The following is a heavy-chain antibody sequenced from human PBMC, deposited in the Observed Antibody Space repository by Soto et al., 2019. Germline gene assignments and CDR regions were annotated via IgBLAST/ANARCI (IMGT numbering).Heavy chain of an antibody. CDR1: GFTFSSYA. D-gene: IGHD2-2*01. Sequence: GESLKISCAASGFTFSSYAMSWVRQAPGKGLEWVSAISGSGGSTYYADSVKGRFTISRDNSKNTLYLQMNSLRAEDTAVYYCAKGGRGYCSSTSCPLVVLRGYYYMDVWGKGTTVTVSS. CDR3: AKGGRGYCSSTSCPLVVLRGYYYMDV. CDR2: ISGSGGST. J-gene: IGHJ6*03. V-gene: IGHV3-23*01.